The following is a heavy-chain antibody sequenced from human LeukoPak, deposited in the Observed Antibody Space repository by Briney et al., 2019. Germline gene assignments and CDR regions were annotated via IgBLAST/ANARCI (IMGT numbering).Heavy chain of an antibody. CDR3: ARDSHPYYDFWSGYHLFDY. D-gene: IGHD3-3*01. CDR1: GFTFSSYG. J-gene: IGHJ4*02. V-gene: IGHV3-33*01. CDR2: ILSDGSKE. Sequence: GGSLRLSCAASGFTFSSYGMHWVRQAPGKGLEWVAVILSDGSKEFYTDSVKGRFTISRGNSKNTLYLQMNSLRAEDTAVYYCARDSHPYYDFWSGYHLFDYWGQGTLVTVSS.